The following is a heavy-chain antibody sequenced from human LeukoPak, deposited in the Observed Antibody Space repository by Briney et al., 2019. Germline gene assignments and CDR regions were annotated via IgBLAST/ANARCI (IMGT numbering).Heavy chain of an antibody. CDR3: ARDTAAGRTPFDY. CDR2: IYYSGST. Sequence: SETLSLTCTVSGGSISSYYWSWIRQPPGKGLEWIGYIYYSGSTNYNPSLKSRATISVDTPKHQFSLKLSSVTAADTAVYYCARDTAAGRTPFDYWGQGTLVTASS. J-gene: IGHJ4*02. D-gene: IGHD6-13*01. CDR1: GGSISSYY. V-gene: IGHV4-59*01.